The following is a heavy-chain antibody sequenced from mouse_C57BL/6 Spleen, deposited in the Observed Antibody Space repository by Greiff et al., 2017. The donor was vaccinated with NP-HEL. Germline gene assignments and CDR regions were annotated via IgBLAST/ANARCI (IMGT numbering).Heavy chain of an antibody. V-gene: IGHV1-52*01. J-gene: IGHJ4*01. D-gene: IGHD3-3*01. CDR3: AREAGTGGMDY. Sequence: VKLQQPGAELVRPGSSVKLSCKASGYTFTSYWMHWVKQRPIQGLEWIGNIDPSDSETHYNQKFKDKATLTVDKSSSKAYMQLSSLTSEDSAVYYCAREAGTGGMDYWGQGTSVTVSS. CDR1: GYTFTSYW. CDR2: IDPSDSET.